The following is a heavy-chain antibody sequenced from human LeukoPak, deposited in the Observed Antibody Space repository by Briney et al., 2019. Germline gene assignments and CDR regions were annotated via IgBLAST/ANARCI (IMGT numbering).Heavy chain of an antibody. CDR1: GFTFDDYA. Sequence: PGGSLRLSCAASGFTFDDYAIHWVRQAPGKGLEWVSYISSSSSSYTDYADSVKGRFTISRDNAKNSLNLQMNSLRAEDTAVYYCARDSGYSGYSDYWGQGTLVTVSS. D-gene: IGHD5-12*01. CDR3: ARDSGYSGYSDY. CDR2: ISSSSSSYT. J-gene: IGHJ4*02. V-gene: IGHV3-11*05.